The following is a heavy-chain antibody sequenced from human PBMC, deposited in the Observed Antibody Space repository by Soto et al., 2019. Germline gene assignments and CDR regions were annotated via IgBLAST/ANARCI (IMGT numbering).Heavy chain of an antibody. CDR3: AKGPYTGSSPGDWFDP. J-gene: IGHJ5*02. V-gene: IGHV3-30*18. Sequence: QVHLVESGGGVVQPGRSLRLSCAASGFTFSSYGMYWVRQAPGKGLEWVAGISFDGTKKYYAESVMGRITISRDNSRDTLNLLMNSLRAEDTAVYYCAKGPYTGSSPGDWFDPWGQGTLVTVSS. D-gene: IGHD6-6*01. CDR2: ISFDGTKK. CDR1: GFTFSSYG.